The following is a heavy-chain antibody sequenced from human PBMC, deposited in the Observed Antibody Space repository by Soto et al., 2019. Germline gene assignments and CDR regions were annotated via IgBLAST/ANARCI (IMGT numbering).Heavy chain of an antibody. CDR3: ARHGHPDYIDY. Sequence: LSCEASGFTFSSYAMSWVRQAPGKGLEWIGEINHSGSTNYNPSLKSRVTISVDTSKNQFSLKLSSVTAADTAVYYCARHGHPDYIDYRCQGTLVTVSS. D-gene: IGHD4-17*01. V-gene: IGHV4-34*01. J-gene: IGHJ4*02. CDR1: GFTFSSYA. CDR2: INHSGST.